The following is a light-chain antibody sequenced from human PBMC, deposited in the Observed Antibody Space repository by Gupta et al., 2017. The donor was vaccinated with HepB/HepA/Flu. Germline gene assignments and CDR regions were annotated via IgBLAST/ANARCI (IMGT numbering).Light chain of an antibody. J-gene: IGLJ2*01. Sequence: QSVLTQPPSASGTPGQRVTISCSGSTSNIGINYVYWYQQPPGTAPKLLIYRSDQRPSGVPGRFSGSKSGTSASLAISGLRSEEEADYYCAAGDDILSGVVFGGGTKLTVL. CDR1: TSNIGINY. CDR2: RSD. V-gene: IGLV1-47*01. CDR3: AAGDDILSGVV.